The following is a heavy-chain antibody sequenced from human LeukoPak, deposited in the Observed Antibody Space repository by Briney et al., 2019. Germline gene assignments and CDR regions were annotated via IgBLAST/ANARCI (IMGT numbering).Heavy chain of an antibody. CDR2: TFYTGRT. CDR1: GDSIISNIYW. Sequence: SETLSLTCTVSGDSIISNIYWWDWVRLPPGKGLEWIGATFYTGRTFYSPSLKSRVTVSVDTSKNQFSLDLSSATAADTAVYYCARRRHNFDFYDVWGQGTLVTVSS. D-gene: IGHD3/OR15-3a*01. J-gene: IGHJ4*02. V-gene: IGHV4-39*01. CDR3: ARRRHNFDFYDV.